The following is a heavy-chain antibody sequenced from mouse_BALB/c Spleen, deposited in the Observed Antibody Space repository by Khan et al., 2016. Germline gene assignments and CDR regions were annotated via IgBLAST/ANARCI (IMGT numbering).Heavy chain of an antibody. CDR3: ARNYYCGSSYRYFDV. J-gene: IGHJ1*01. Sequence: QIQLVQSGPELKKPGETVKISCKAAGYTFTNYGMNWVKQAPGKGLKWMGWINTYTGEPTYADDFKGRFAFSLETSASTAYLQINNLKNEDMATYFCARNYYCGSSYRYFDVWGAGTTVTVSS. CDR1: GYTFTNYG. V-gene: IGHV9-1*02. CDR2: INTYTGEP. D-gene: IGHD1-1*01.